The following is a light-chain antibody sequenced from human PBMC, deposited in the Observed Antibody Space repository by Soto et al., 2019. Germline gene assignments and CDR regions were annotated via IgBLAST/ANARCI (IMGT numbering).Light chain of an antibody. CDR2: EVS. CDR3: SSHSSSSTLVV. V-gene: IGLV2-14*01. Sequence: QSALTQPASVSGSPGQSITISCTGTSRDVGGYNYVSWYQQHPGKAPKLMIYEVSNRPSGVSNRFSGSKSGNTASLTISGLQAEDEADYYCSSHSSSSTLVVFGGGTKLTFL. J-gene: IGLJ2*01. CDR1: SRDVGGYNY.